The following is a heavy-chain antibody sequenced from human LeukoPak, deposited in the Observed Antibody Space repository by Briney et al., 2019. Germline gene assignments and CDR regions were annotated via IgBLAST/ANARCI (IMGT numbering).Heavy chain of an antibody. CDR3: ARSTYYYDSSGYSPFDY. J-gene: IGHJ4*02. D-gene: IGHD3-22*01. Sequence: SETLSLTCAVYGGSFSGYYWSWIRQPPGKGLEWIGEINHSGSTNYNPSPKSRVTILVDTSKNQFSLKLSSVTAADTAVYYCARSTYYYDSSGYSPFDYWGQGTLVTVSS. CDR1: GGSFSGYY. V-gene: IGHV4-34*01. CDR2: INHSGST.